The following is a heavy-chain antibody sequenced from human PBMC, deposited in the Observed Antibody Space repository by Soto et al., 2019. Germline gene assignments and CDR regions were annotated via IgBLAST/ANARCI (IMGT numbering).Heavy chain of an antibody. CDR2: IWSHGNKK. J-gene: IGHJ3*01. Sequence: SLRLSCTVSGFTFSDYGMHWIRQAPGKGLEWVAVIWSHGNKKYEADSVKGRFSISRDNLKNTLYLQMNNLRVEDTAVYFCVRDDNNDDNALDVWGQGTMVTVSS. V-gene: IGHV3-33*01. CDR3: VRDDNNDDNALDV. D-gene: IGHD3-9*01. CDR1: GFTFSDYG.